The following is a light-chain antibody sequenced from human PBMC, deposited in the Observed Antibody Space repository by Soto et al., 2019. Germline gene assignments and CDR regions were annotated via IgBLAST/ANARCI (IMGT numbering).Light chain of an antibody. V-gene: IGKV1-39*01. J-gene: IGKJ4*01. Sequence: DIQMTQSPSSLSASVGDRVTITCRASQSINSYLNWYQQKPGKAPKLLIYAASSLQSGVPSRFSGSGSGTDFTLTISSLQPEDSATDYGQQSSSIPALTFGGGTKVESK. CDR3: QQSSSIPALT. CDR2: AAS. CDR1: QSINSY.